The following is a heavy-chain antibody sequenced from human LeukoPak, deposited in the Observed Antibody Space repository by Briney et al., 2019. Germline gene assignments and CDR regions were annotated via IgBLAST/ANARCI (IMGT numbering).Heavy chain of an antibody. CDR3: AKDGGI. CDR2: ISNTGGNT. CDR1: GFTFTTYA. Sequence: GGSLRLSCAASGFTFTTYAMTWVRQAPGKGLEWVSAISNTGGNTYYADSVKGRFTISRDNSKSTLYLQMNSLRAEDTAVYYCAKDGGIWGQGTMVTVSS. D-gene: IGHD3-3*01. V-gene: IGHV3-23*01. J-gene: IGHJ3*02.